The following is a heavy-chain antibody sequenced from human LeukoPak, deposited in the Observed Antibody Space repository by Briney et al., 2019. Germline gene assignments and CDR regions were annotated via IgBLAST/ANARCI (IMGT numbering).Heavy chain of an antibody. Sequence: PSETLSLTCAVYGGSFSGYYWSWIRQPPGKGLEWIGEINHSGSTNYNPSLKSRVTISVDTSKNQFSLKLSSVTAADTAVYYCARVGHYYDSSGTWAFDIWGQGTMVTVSS. J-gene: IGHJ3*02. V-gene: IGHV4-34*01. D-gene: IGHD3-22*01. CDR1: GGSFSGYY. CDR3: ARVGHYYDSSGTWAFDI. CDR2: INHSGST.